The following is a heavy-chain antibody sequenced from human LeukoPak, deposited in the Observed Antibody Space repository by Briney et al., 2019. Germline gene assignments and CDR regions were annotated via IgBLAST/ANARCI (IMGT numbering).Heavy chain of an antibody. V-gene: IGHV3-30*02. CDR2: IQYDGSNK. CDR3: AKSSSRLDTSSFEY. J-gene: IGHJ4*02. D-gene: IGHD5-18*01. Sequence: GGSLRLSCAASGLTFSSYGIHWVRQAPGKGLEWVTFIQYDGSNKYADSVKGRFTISRDSSKNVLYLQMNSLRAEDTALYYCAKSSSRLDTSSFEYWGQGTLVAVSS. CDR1: GLTFSSYG.